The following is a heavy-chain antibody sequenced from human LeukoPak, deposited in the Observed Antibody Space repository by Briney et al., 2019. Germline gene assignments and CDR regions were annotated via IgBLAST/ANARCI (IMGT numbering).Heavy chain of an antibody. D-gene: IGHD1-1*01. CDR2: INPNSGGT. CDR3: ARVSELETDAIWFDP. V-gene: IGHV1-2*02. Sequence: ASVKVSCKASGYTFTGYYMHWVRQAPGQGLEWMGWINPNSGGTNYAQKFQGRVTMTRDTSISTAYMELSRLRSDDTAVYYCARVSELETDAIWFDPWGQGTLVTVSS. CDR1: GYTFTGYY. J-gene: IGHJ5*02.